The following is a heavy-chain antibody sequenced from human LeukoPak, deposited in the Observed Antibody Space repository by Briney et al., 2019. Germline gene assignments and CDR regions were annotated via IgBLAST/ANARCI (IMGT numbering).Heavy chain of an antibody. V-gene: IGHV4-39*07. J-gene: IGHJ3*02. Sequence: PSETLSLTCTVSRGSISSYGYYWGWIRQPPGKGLEWIGSFYYTGSTFYSPSLKSRATISVDTSKNQFSLKLSSVTAADTAVYYCARGLWFGELWNDAFDIWGQGTMVTVSS. D-gene: IGHD3-10*01. CDR3: ARGLWFGELWNDAFDI. CDR2: FYYTGST. CDR1: RGSISSYGYY.